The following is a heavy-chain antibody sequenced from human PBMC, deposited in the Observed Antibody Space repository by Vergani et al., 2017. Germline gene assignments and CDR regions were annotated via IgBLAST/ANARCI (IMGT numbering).Heavy chain of an antibody. CDR3: ARRPLLCSGIPNGYRGNWFFDL. J-gene: IGHJ2*01. CDR2: IYSDDSDT. CDR1: GYNFPNYW. Sequence: EVQLVQSGAELKKPGESLKISCQGSGYNFPNYWIGWVRQMPGKGLEWMGSIYSDDSDTRYSPSFQGQVTISGDKSITTAYLQWSSLRASDTALYYGARRPLLCSGIPNGYRGNWFFDLWGRGTLVTVSS. V-gene: IGHV5-51*06. D-gene: IGHD3-10*02.